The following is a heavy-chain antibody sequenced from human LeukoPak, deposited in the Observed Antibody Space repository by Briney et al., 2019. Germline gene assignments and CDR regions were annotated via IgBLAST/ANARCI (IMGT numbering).Heavy chain of an antibody. CDR1: GFTFSSYA. D-gene: IGHD5-12*01. CDR2: ISGSVSST. J-gene: IGHJ4*02. V-gene: IGHV3-23*01. Sequence: PGGSLRLSCAASGFTFSSYAMTWVRQAPGKGLEWVSVISGSVSSTYYADSVKGRFTISRDNSKNTLYLQMNSLRAEDTAVYYCARAMRGYSYILEHWGQGTLVTVSS. CDR3: ARAMRGYSYILEH.